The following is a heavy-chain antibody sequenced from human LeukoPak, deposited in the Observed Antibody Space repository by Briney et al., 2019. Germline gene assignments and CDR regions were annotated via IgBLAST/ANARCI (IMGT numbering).Heavy chain of an antibody. J-gene: IGHJ5*02. V-gene: IGHV1-2*02. CDR3: ARVAIEMASWFDP. D-gene: IGHD5-24*01. CDR1: GYTFTRYH. Sequence: ASVTVSCTASGYTFTRYHMHWVRQAAGHGGEGMGWINANSGDTNYAQKCQGRVTMTSDTSISTAYMELSRLRSDDTAVYYCARVAIEMASWFDPWGQGTLVTVSS. CDR2: INANSGDT.